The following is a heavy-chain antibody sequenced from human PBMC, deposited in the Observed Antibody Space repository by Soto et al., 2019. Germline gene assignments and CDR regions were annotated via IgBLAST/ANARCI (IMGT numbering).Heavy chain of an antibody. CDR1: GYPFTSAA. V-gene: IGHV1-18*01. CDR2: INPYNGHT. Sequence: ASVKVSCKVSGYPFTSAAISWARQAPGQGLEWMGWINPYNGHTRYAQRLQGRVTMTTDTSTSTAYMELRSLRSDDTAIFYCVREIYCSNTNCLTWFPPWGQGTLVTVSS. J-gene: IGHJ5*02. CDR3: VREIYCSNTNCLTWFPP. D-gene: IGHD2-2*01.